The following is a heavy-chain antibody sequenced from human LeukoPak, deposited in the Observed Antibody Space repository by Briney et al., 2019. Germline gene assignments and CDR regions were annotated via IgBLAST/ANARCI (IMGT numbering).Heavy chain of an antibody. V-gene: IGHV3-7*03. CDR3: ARAPGVNYYYYMDV. CDR2: IKQDGSEK. J-gene: IGHJ6*03. Sequence: GGSLRLSCAASGFTLSSYWMSWVRQAPGKGLEWVANIKQDGSEKYYVDSVKGRFTISRDNAKNSLFLQMNSLRAEDTALYYCARAPGVNYYYYMDVWGKGTTVTVSS. D-gene: IGHD2-8*01. CDR1: GFTLSSYW.